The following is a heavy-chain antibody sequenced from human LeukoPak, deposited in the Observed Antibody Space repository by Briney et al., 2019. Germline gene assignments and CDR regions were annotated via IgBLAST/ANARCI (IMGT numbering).Heavy chain of an antibody. CDR2: INQDGSEK. V-gene: IGHV3-7*01. CDR3: ATVGTTAYKPSDC. D-gene: IGHD1-26*01. Sequence: GGSLRFSCAASGFTFSSFWMSWVRQAPGKGLEWVANINQDGSEKYYVDSVKGRFTISRDNAKNSVYLQMNSLKAEDMAVYYCATVGTTAYKPSDCWGQATLVSVSS. CDR1: GFTFSSFW. J-gene: IGHJ4*02.